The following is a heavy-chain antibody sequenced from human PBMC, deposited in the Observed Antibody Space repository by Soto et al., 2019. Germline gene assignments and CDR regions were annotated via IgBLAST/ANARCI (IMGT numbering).Heavy chain of an antibody. CDR2: IWYDGSNK. CDR3: AREPYYYYSSGSLSY. D-gene: IGHD3-22*01. Sequence: QVQLVESGGGVVQPGRSLRLSCAASGFTFSSYGMHWVRQAPGKGLEWVAVIWYDGSNKYYADSVKGRFTISRDNSKKTQYLQMNSRRADDRAVYYCAREPYYYYSSGSLSYWGQGTLVTVSS. V-gene: IGHV3-33*01. CDR1: GFTFSSYG. J-gene: IGHJ4*02.